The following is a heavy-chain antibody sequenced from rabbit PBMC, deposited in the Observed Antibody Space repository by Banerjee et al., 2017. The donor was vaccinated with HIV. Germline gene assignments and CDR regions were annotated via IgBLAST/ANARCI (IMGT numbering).Heavy chain of an antibody. V-gene: IGHV1S45*01. D-gene: IGHD6-1*01. CDR2: IGAGST. CDR1: GIDLGIYYC. CDR3: ARGENIGYGHGTFYL. Sequence: QQQLEESGGGLVKPGGTLTLTCKASGIDLGIYYCMCWVRQAPGKGLELIACIGAGSTYYATWAKGRFTISKTSSTTVTLQMTSLTAADTATYFCARGENIGYGHGTFYLWGPGTLVTVS. J-gene: IGHJ4*01.